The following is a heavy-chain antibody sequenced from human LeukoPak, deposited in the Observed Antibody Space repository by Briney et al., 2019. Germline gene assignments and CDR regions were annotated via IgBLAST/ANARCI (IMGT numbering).Heavy chain of an antibody. CDR3: ARGELGYCSSTSCYRLDP. CDR1: GGSISSYY. CDR2: IYTSGST. J-gene: IGHJ5*02. D-gene: IGHD2-2*02. Sequence: SETLSLTCTVSGGSISSYYWSWIRQPAGKGLEWIGRIYTSGSTNYNPSLTSRVTMSVDTSKNQFSLKLSSVTAADTAVYYCARGELGYCSSTSCYRLDPWGQGTLVTVSS. V-gene: IGHV4-4*07.